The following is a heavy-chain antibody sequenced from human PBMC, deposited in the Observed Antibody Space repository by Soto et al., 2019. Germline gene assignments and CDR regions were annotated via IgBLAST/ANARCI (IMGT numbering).Heavy chain of an antibody. V-gene: IGHV3-33*01. J-gene: IGHJ5*02. CDR2: IWSDGNDK. D-gene: IGHD2-8*01. CDR3: VRGSYCSNGVRHNLGWFGP. CDR1: GFTFSTFA. Sequence: QVQLVESGGGVVQPGRSLRLSCTASGFTFSTFALHWVRQAPGKGLEWVAIIWSDGNDKYYADSVKGRFTISSDNSKNPLSLQMNSLRAEDTAVYYCVRGSYCSNGVRHNLGWFGPWGQGTLVTVSS.